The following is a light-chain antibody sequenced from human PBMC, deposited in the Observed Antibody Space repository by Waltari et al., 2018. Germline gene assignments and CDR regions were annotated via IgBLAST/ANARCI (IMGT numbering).Light chain of an antibody. Sequence: SYELTQPPSVSVSPRQTARITCSGDALPKQYAYWYQQKPGPAPVLVIYKDSERPSGIPERFSGSSSGTTVTLTISGVQAEDEADYYCQSADSSGTYVVFGGGTKLTVL. CDR3: QSADSSGTYVV. V-gene: IGLV3-25*03. J-gene: IGLJ2*01. CDR1: ALPKQY. CDR2: KDS.